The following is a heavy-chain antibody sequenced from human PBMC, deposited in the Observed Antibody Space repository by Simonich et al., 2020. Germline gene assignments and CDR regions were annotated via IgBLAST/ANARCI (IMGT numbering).Heavy chain of an antibody. CDR2: IKQDRSEN. Sequence: EVQLVESGGGLVQPGGSLRLSCAASGFTFSSYWMSWVRQAPGKGLEWVANIKQDRSENYYVDSVKGRFTISRDNAKNSLYLQMNSLRAEDTAVYYCARDREVYGSGSYYNYWGQGTLVTVSS. CDR1: GFTFSSYW. CDR3: ARDREVYGSGSYYNY. V-gene: IGHV3-7*01. J-gene: IGHJ4*02. D-gene: IGHD3-10*01.